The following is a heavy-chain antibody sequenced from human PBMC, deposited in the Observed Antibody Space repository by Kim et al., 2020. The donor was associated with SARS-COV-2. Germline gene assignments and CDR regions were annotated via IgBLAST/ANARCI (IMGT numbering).Heavy chain of an antibody. D-gene: IGHD2-15*01. Sequence: GGSLRLSCAASGFTFDDYAMHWVRQAPGKGLEWVSGISWNSGSIGYADSVKGRFTISRDNAKNSLYLQMNSLRAEDTALYYCAKDIGYCSGGYCYHAFDIWGQGTMVTVSS. V-gene: IGHV3-9*01. CDR3: AKDIGYCSGGYCYHAFDI. J-gene: IGHJ3*02. CDR2: ISWNSGSI. CDR1: GFTFDDYA.